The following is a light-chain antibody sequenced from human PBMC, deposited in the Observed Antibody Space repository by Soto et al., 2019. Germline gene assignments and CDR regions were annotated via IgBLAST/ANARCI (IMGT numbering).Light chain of an antibody. V-gene: IGKV3-11*01. CDR3: QQRSNWPLT. CDR2: DAS. CDR1: QSVSSY. J-gene: IGKJ4*01. Sequence: EVVLTRSPATLSLSPGERATLSCRASQSVSSYLAWYQQKSGQAPRLLIYDASARATGIPARFSGSGSGTDFTLTISSLEPEDFAVYYCQQRSNWPLTFGGGTKVEIK.